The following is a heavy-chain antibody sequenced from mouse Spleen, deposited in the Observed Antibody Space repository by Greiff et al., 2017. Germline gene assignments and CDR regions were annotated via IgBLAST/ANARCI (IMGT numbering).Heavy chain of an antibody. CDR2: IRLKSDNYAT. CDR1: GFTFSNYW. CDR3: TAGFDYEDDY. V-gene: IGHV6-3*01. J-gene: IGHJ2*01. D-gene: IGHD2-4*01. Sequence: EVKVEESGGGLVQPGGSMKLSCVASGFTFSNYWMNWVRQSPEKGLEWVAQIRLKSDNYATHYAESVKGRFTISRDDSKSSVYLQMNNLRAEDTGIYYCTAGFDYEDDYWGQGTTLTVSS.